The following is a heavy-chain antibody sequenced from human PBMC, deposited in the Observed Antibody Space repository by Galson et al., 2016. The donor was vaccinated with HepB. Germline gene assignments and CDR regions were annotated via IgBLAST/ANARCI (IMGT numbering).Heavy chain of an antibody. V-gene: IGHV4-34*01. D-gene: IGHD6-6*01. CDR3: ARGLVYYYGMDV. CDR1: GGSFSGYY. J-gene: IGHJ6*02. CDR2: INHSGST. Sequence: SETLSLTCAVYGGSFSGYYWSWIRQPPGKGLEWIGEINHSGSTNYNPSLKSRVTISVDTSKNQFSLKLSPVTAADTAVYYCARGLVYYYGMDVWGQGTTVTVSS.